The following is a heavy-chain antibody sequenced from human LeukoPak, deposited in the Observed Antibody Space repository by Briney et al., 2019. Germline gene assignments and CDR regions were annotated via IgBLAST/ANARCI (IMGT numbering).Heavy chain of an antibody. CDR1: GFTFSSYS. Sequence: VGSLRLSCAASGFTFSSYSMNWVRQAPGKGLEWVSSISSSSSYIYYADSVKGRFTIYRDNAKNSLYLQMNSLRAEDTAVYYCARRGSGLYYASSGYDYWGQGTLVTVSS. V-gene: IGHV3-21*01. D-gene: IGHD3-22*01. J-gene: IGHJ4*02. CDR2: ISSSSSYI. CDR3: ARRGSGLYYASSGYDY.